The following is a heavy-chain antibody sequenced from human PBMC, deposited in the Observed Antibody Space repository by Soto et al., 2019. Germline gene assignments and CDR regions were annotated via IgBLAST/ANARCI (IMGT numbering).Heavy chain of an antibody. V-gene: IGHV3-30*18. CDR3: ANSTRSGNYPLGFDY. D-gene: IGHD2-15*01. J-gene: IGHJ4*02. Sequence: PGGSLRLSCAASGITFRRFGMHWVRQAPGKGLEWVALMSYDGSIEHYTDSVKGRFTISRDNSKDTVFLQMNSLRPEDTAVYYCANSTRSGNYPLGFDYGGQGTMVAVYS. CDR1: GITFRRFG. CDR2: MSYDGSIE.